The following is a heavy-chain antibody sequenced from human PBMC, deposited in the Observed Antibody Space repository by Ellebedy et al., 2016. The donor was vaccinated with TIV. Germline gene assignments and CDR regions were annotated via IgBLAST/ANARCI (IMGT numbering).Heavy chain of an antibody. CDR3: ARAWAYSSGFYWMFDT. D-gene: IGHD3-22*01. Sequence: GSLRLSCAVYGGSFSGYYWGWIRQPPGKGLEWIGCVYHSGSTSYNAALKTRVTLSVDTSKNQFSLNLSPVTAADTAIYYCARAWAYSSGFYWMFDTWGQGSLVTVSS. J-gene: IGHJ5*02. V-gene: IGHV4-34*01. CDR2: VYHSGST. CDR1: GGSFSGYY.